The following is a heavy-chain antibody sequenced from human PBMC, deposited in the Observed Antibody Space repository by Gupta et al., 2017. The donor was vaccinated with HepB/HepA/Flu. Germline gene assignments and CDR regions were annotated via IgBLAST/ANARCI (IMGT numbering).Heavy chain of an antibody. CDR3: ARDRGRGIAMAGRPSYYGMDV. V-gene: IGHV3-30-3*01. D-gene: IGHD6-19*01. CDR1: GFTFSTYA. CDR2: ISYDGSNN. Sequence: QVQLVESGGGVVQPGRSLRLSCAGSGFTFSTYAINWVRQAPGKALEWVAVISYDGSNNYYADSVKGRFTISRDNSKNMLYLQMNSLRAEDTAVYYCARDRGRGIAMAGRPSYYGMDVWGEGTSVTVSS. J-gene: IGHJ6*02.